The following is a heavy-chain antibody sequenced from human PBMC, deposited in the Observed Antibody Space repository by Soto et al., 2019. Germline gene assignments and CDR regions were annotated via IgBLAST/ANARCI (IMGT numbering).Heavy chain of an antibody. CDR1: GYTFTSFY. Sequence: GGSVKVSFKSSGYTFTSFYMHWVRQAPGQGLEWMGIINPSGGGTNYAQKFQGRVTMTGDTSTTTVYMELSSLRSDDTAVYYCARDSTLAYWGQGTMVTVSS. CDR2: INPSGGGT. V-gene: IGHV1-46*01. D-gene: IGHD4-4*01. J-gene: IGHJ4*02. CDR3: ARDSTLAY.